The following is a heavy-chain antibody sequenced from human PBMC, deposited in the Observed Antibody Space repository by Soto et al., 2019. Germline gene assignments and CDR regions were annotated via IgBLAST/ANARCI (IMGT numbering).Heavy chain of an antibody. J-gene: IGHJ4*02. D-gene: IGHD2-8*01. V-gene: IGHV4-59*01. CDR2: LYHSGTT. CDR1: GDSIKNYF. CDR3: ARVPGYCTDGGCPIFYX. Sequence: SDTLSLTFTVSGDSIKNYFWSWVRQPPGKGLEWISHLYHSGTTNYSPSLKSLVTMSIGQSKNKFSLSLNSVTAADTAVYFCARVPGYCTDGGCPIFYXWGQGIPVTVSX.